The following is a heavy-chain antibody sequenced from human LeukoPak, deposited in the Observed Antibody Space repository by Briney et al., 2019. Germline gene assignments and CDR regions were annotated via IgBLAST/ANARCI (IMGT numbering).Heavy chain of an antibody. D-gene: IGHD3-22*01. Sequence: GASVTVSCKVSGYSLTELSMHWVRQAPGKGLEWMGGFDPADDKTIFAQKFQGRVTLTEDTSTDTAYMELSSLRSEDTAVYYCATYDSSGYLDYWGQATLVTVCS. CDR3: ATYDSSGYLDY. J-gene: IGHJ4*02. V-gene: IGHV1-24*01. CDR2: FDPADDKT. CDR1: GYSLTELS.